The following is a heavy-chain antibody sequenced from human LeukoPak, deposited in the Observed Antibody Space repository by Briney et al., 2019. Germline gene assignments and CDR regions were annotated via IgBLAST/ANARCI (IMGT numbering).Heavy chain of an antibody. V-gene: IGHV3-21*01. CDR2: ISSSSNYI. CDR1: GFTLSFYN. J-gene: IGHJ6*02. D-gene: IGHD3-22*01. CDR3: ARDMKAYDSSYGMDV. Sequence: GGSLRLSCAASGFTLSFYNMNWVRQAPGKGLEWVSFISSSSNYIYYADSVEGRFTISRDNAKNSLYLQMNSLRAEDTAVYYCARDMKAYDSSYGMDVWGQGTTVTVSS.